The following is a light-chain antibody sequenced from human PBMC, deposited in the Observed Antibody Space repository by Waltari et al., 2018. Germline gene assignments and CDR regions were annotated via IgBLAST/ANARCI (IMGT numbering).Light chain of an antibody. CDR2: NVN. CDR3: NSFTSSTTWV. CDR1: NSDVGGHDH. Sequence: QSALTQPASVSGSPGQSVTISCIGTNSDVGGHDHVSWYQHHPGKAPKLLIHNVNKRSAGSSNLFAGSKSGNTASLAISGLQAEDEANYYCNSFTSSTTWVFGGGTTLTVL. V-gene: IGLV2-14*03. J-gene: IGLJ3*02.